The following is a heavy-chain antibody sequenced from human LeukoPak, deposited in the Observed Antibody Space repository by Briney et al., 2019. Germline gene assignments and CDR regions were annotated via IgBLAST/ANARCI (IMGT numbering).Heavy chain of an antibody. J-gene: IGHJ6*03. Sequence: GGSLRLSCAASGFTFDSYAMSWVRQAPGKGLEWVSTISGYGADTFYAESVKGRFTISRDNSKITLYLEVNSLRVEDTAAYYCAKSSGYMDVWGKGTTVTVSS. CDR3: AKSSGYMDV. V-gene: IGHV3-23*01. CDR1: GFTFDSYA. CDR2: ISGYGADT. D-gene: IGHD3-22*01.